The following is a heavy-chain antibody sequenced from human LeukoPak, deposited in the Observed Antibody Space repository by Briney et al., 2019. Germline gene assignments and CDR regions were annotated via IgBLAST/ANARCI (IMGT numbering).Heavy chain of an antibody. J-gene: IGHJ6*02. V-gene: IGHV3-53*01. CDR3: ARDGGYAMDV. Sequence: GSLRLSCAASGLSISDNYMSWVRQAPGKGLEWVSIIHSGGNIYYADSVKGRFTISRDNSKNTLYLQMNSLRAEDTAVYYCARDGGYAMDVWGQGTTVTVSS. CDR1: GLSISDNY. CDR2: IHSGGNI. D-gene: IGHD1-1*01.